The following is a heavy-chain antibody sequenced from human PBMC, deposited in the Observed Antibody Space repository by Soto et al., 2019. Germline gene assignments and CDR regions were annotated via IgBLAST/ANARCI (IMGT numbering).Heavy chain of an antibody. D-gene: IGHD4-4*01. CDR1: GFTFSSYS. CDR2: ISMSISCI. J-gene: IGHJ6*02. CDR3: ARVYSNYGAIDV. Sequence: GGSLRLSCAASGFTFSSYSMNWVRQAPWKGLEWVSCISMSISCINYADSVKGRFTISRDNAKKSLYLQMNSLRAEDTAVYYCARVYSNYGAIDVWGQGSTVTVSS. V-gene: IGHV3-21*01.